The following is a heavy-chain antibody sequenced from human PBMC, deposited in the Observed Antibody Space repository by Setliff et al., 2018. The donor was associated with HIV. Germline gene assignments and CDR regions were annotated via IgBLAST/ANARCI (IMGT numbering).Heavy chain of an antibody. D-gene: IGHD3-10*01. J-gene: IGHJ4*02. Sequence: GESLKISCKGSGYSFTNYWIAWLRQMPGKGLECMGIIYPGDSDTRYRPSFQGQVTISADKSINTAYLQWSSLKASDTAMYYCARHGQYGSGSYYNRPFDYWGQGTLVTVSS. CDR1: GYSFTNYW. V-gene: IGHV5-51*01. CDR3: ARHGQYGSGSYYNRPFDY. CDR2: IYPGDSDT.